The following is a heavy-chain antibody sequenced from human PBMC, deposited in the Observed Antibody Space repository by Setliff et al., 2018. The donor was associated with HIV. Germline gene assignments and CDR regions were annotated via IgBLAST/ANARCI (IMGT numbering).Heavy chain of an antibody. V-gene: IGHV1-2*02. CDR1: GYTFIDYF. D-gene: IGHD1-1*01. CDR2: ISPYDLSE. CDR3: ARQLSNSFDY. J-gene: IGHJ4*02. Sequence: ASVKVSCKASGYTFIDYFIHWVRQAPGQGPEWMGWISPYDLSERTSQRFRGRVTMTRDRSINTAYMELSGLTSDDTAVYYCARQLSNSFDYWGQGALVTVSS.